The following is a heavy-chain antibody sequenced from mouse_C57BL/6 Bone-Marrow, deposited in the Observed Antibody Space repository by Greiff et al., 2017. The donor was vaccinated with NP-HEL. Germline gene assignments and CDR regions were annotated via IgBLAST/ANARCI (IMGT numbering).Heavy chain of an antibody. Sequence: QVQLQQPGAELVRPGSSVKLSCKASGYTFTSYWMHWVKQRPIQGLEWIGNIDPSDSETHYNQKFKDKATLTVDKSSSTAYMQHSSLTSEDSAVYYCARGGYYCWYFDVWGTGTTVTVSS. CDR3: ARGGYYCWYFDV. D-gene: IGHD2-3*01. CDR2: IDPSDSET. V-gene: IGHV1-52*01. J-gene: IGHJ1*03. CDR1: GYTFTSYW.